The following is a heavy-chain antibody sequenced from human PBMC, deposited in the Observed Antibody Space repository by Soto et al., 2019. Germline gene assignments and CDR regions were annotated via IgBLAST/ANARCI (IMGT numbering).Heavy chain of an antibody. Sequence: GGSLRLSCVASGFSFSSHSVPWVRQAPGKGPEWVSTISGSGGHIYYVDSVKGRFTISRDNSKNTLYLQMNSLGAEDTALYYCAKSHLGAMATFDYWGQGTLVTVSS. CDR1: GFSFSSHS. D-gene: IGHD5-18*01. CDR2: ISGSGGHI. CDR3: AKSHLGAMATFDY. J-gene: IGHJ4*02. V-gene: IGHV3-23*01.